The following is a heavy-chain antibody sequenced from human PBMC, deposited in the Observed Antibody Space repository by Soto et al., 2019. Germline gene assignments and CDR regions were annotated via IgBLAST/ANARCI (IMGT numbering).Heavy chain of an antibody. CDR3: ARAFGQPLFDY. Sequence: QVQLVQSGAEVKKPGASVKVSCKASGYTFTSYGISWVRQAPGQGLEWMGWISAYNGNKKYAQKLQGRVTMTTDTSTSTAYVELRRRRSDATAVYYCARAFGQPLFDYGGQGPRVPVPS. CDR1: GYTFTSYG. V-gene: IGHV1-18*01. D-gene: IGHD6-13*01. J-gene: IGHJ4*02. CDR2: ISAYNGNK.